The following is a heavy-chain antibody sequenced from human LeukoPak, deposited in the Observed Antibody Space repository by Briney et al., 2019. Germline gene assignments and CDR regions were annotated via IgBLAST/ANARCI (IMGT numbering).Heavy chain of an antibody. CDR3: ARKGYCSSTSCYNFDY. V-gene: IGHV4-39*01. D-gene: IGHD2-2*01. CDR1: GGSISSSSYY. Sequence: SETLSLTCTVSGGSISSSSYYWGWIRQPPGKGLEWIGSIYYSGNTYYNPSLKSRATISVDTSKNQFSLKLNSVTAADTAVYYCARKGYCSSTSCYNFDYWGQGTLVTVSS. J-gene: IGHJ4*02. CDR2: IYYSGNT.